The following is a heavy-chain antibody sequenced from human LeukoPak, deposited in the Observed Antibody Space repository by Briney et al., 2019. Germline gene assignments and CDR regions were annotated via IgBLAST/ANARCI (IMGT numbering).Heavy chain of an antibody. CDR1: GFTVSSNY. CDR2: IYSGGST. Sequence: GGSLRLSCAASGFTVSSNYMSWVRQAPGKGLEWVSVIYSGGSTYYADSVKGRFTISRDNSKDTLYLQMNSLRAEDTAVYYCARGSTSGNGGDYVWGSYLSPPYYFDYWGQGTLVTVSS. J-gene: IGHJ4*02. V-gene: IGHV3-53*01. CDR3: ARGSTSGNGGDYVWGSYLSPPYYFDY. D-gene: IGHD3-16*02.